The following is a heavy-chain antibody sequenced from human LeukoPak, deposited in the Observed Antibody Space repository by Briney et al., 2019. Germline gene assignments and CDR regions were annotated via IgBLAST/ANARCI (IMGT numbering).Heavy chain of an antibody. CDR3: ARRYGSGSSGTFDY. J-gene: IGHJ4*02. D-gene: IGHD3-10*01. Sequence: PSQTLSLTCTVAGGSISSYDGSWVRQPPGNGLEWVAYIYYSGSTNYNPSRKSRVTISVDTSKNQFSLKLSSVTAADTAVYYCARRYGSGSSGTFDYWGQGTLVTVSS. V-gene: IGHV4-59*01. CDR1: GGSISSYD. CDR2: IYYSGST.